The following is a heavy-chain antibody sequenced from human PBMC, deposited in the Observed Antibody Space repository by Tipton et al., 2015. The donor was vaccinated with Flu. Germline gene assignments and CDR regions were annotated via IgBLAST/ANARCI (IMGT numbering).Heavy chain of an antibody. CDR3: ASGPRDSCCYYYARF. D-gene: IGHD3-22*01. J-gene: IGHJ4*02. CDR2: IYSSGNT. CDR1: GGSISSDNYY. V-gene: IGHV4-61*02. Sequence: LRLSCTVSGGSISSDNYYWSWIRQPAGKGLEWIGRIYSSGNTMYNPSLKSRVTISVDTSNNQFSLNLSSVTAADTAVYYCASGPRDSCCYYYARFWGQGTLVTVSS.